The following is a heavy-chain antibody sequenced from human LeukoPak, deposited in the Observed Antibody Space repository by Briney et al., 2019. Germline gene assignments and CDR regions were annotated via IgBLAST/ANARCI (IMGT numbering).Heavy chain of an antibody. J-gene: IGHJ4*02. Sequence: KTGGSLRLSCAASGFTFSSYSMNWVRQAPGKGLEWVSSISSSSSYIYYADSVKGRFTISRDNAKNSLYLRMNSLRAEDTAVYYCARGMDADYDFWSGYPYYFDYWGQGTLVTVSS. CDR2: ISSSSSYI. D-gene: IGHD3-3*01. V-gene: IGHV3-21*01. CDR1: GFTFSSYS. CDR3: ARGMDADYDFWSGYPYYFDY.